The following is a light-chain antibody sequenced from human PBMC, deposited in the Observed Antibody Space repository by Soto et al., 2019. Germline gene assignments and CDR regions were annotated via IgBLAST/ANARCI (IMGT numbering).Light chain of an antibody. Sequence: SYELTQPPSVSVAPGKTASISCGGNNIGSKGVHWYQQKPGQAPVLVIYSDTDLPPVIPERFSGSNSANLATLTISRVEAXXXXXXYCQVWDSGSAHVVFGGGTQLTVL. J-gene: IGLJ2*01. CDR1: NIGSKG. CDR2: SDT. V-gene: IGLV3-21*04. CDR3: QVWDSGSAHVV.